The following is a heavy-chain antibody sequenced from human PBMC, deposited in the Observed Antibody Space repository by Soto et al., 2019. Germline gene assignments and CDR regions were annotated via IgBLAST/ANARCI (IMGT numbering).Heavy chain of an antibody. CDR1: GFSLTTSGVG. CDR2: IYWDDDK. V-gene: IGHV2-5*02. D-gene: IGHD3-3*01. Sequence: QITLNESGPPLVKPTQTLTLTCTFSGFSLTTSGVGVGWIRQSPGKAPEWLALIYWDDDKRYSPSLKSRLTIPKDTSKNQVVLTMGNLDPADTATYYCAHRVLRTVFGLVTTTAIYFDFWGQGTPVAVSS. CDR3: AHRVLRTVFGLVTTTAIYFDF. J-gene: IGHJ4*02.